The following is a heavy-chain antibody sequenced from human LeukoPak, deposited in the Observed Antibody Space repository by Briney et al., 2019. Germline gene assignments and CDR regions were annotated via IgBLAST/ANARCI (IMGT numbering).Heavy chain of an antibody. Sequence: GGSLRLSCEASGFTFTTYSMTWVRQAPGKGLEWVSVIYSGGSTYYADSVEGRFTISRDNSKNTLYLQMNSLRAEDTAVYYCARARDYYDSSGYYGFIHYYYMDVWGKGTTVTISS. D-gene: IGHD3-22*01. CDR1: GFTFTTYS. CDR3: ARARDYYDSSGYYGFIHYYYMDV. CDR2: IYSGGST. J-gene: IGHJ6*03. V-gene: IGHV3-66*01.